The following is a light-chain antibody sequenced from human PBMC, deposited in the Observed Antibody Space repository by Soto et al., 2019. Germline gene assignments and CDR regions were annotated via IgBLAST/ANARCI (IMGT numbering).Light chain of an antibody. Sequence: EIVLTQSPGTLSLSPGERATLSCRASQSVSSRYLAWYQQKPGQAPRLLIYGASSRATGIPERFSGSGSGREFSITISRLEPEDVAVYYCQQCGSTHLLTFGPGTKVDIK. V-gene: IGKV3-20*01. J-gene: IGKJ3*01. CDR2: GAS. CDR1: QSVSSRY. CDR3: QQCGSTHLLT.